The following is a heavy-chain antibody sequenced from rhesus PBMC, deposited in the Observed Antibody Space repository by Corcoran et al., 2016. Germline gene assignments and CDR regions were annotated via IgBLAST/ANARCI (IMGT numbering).Heavy chain of an antibody. CDR2: IRNKANSYTT. Sequence: EVQLVESGGGLVQPGGSRRLSCEASGFTLSTSYMHWVSKAHGKVREWVVLIRNKANSYTTECAAAVKGRFTISRVDSKNTLYLQMSSLKTEDTAVYYCTKEYCTGSGCYYGLDSWGQGVVVTVSS. CDR1: GFTLSTSY. D-gene: IGHD2-21*01. CDR3: TKEYCTGSGCYYGLDS. J-gene: IGHJ6*01. V-gene: IGHV3-13*01.